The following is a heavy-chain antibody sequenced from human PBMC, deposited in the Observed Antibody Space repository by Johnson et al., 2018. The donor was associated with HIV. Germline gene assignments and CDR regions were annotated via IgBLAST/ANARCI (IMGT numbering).Heavy chain of an antibody. CDR2: ISFDGLNK. Sequence: QVQLVESGGGVVQPGRSLRLSCAASGFSFSSYGMHWVRQAPGKGLEWVAVISFDGLNKNYADSVQGQFTISRDNSKNTLFLHMNSLGADDTAVYYCAKCRYMVTRGSCDVWGQGTVVTVSS. D-gene: IGHD5-18*01. J-gene: IGHJ3*01. V-gene: IGHV3-30*18. CDR1: GFSFSSYG. CDR3: AKCRYMVTRGSCDV.